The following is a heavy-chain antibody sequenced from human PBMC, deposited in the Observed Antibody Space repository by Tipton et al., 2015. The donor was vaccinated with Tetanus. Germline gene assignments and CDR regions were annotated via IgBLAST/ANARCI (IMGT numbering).Heavy chain of an antibody. CDR3: ARVHAPGLLGRYPFDS. V-gene: IGHV3-21*01. D-gene: IGHD2-21*02. J-gene: IGHJ4*02. Sequence: LSLTCAASGFTFFDYSMNWVRQAPGKGLEWVSSISGSGNYIYYADSVKGRFTISRANAKNSLYLQMNSLRADDTAVYFCARVHAPGLLGRYPFDSWGQGTLVTVSS. CDR1: GFTFFDYS. CDR2: ISGSGNYI.